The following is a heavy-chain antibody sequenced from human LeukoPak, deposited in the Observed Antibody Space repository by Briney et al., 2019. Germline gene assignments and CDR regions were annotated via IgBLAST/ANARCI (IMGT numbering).Heavy chain of an antibody. J-gene: IGHJ4*02. CDR3: ARAQKIMVYAIGY. Sequence: ASVKVSCKASGYTFTSYDINWVRQATGQGLEWMGWMNPNSGNTGYAQKFQSRVTMTRNTSISTAYMELSSLRSEDTAVYYCARAQKIMVYAIGYWGQGTLVTVSS. CDR1: GYTFTSYD. V-gene: IGHV1-8*01. CDR2: MNPNSGNT. D-gene: IGHD2-8*01.